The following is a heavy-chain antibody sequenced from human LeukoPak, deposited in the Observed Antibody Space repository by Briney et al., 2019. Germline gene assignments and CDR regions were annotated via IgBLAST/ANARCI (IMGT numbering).Heavy chain of an antibody. CDR3: ARHAARDGYNWGGYY. CDR1: GGSFSGYY. J-gene: IGHJ4*02. D-gene: IGHD5-24*01. V-gene: IGHV4-34*01. CDR2: INHSGST. Sequence: SETLSLTCAVYGGSFSGYYWSWIRQPPGKGLEWIGEINHSGSTNYNPSLKSRVTISVDTSKNQFSLKLSSVTAADTAVYYCARHAARDGYNWGGYYWGQGTLVTVSS.